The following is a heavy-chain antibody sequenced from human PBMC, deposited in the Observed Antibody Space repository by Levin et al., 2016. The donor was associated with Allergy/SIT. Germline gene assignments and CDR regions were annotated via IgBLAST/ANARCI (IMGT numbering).Heavy chain of an antibody. J-gene: IGHJ6*03. CDR3: ARGGVPVAIGVYYLDV. Sequence: GESLKISCAASGSTFSSYGMHWVRQAPGKGLEWVAVIWYDGSNKNYADSVKGRFTISRDNSKNTLYLQMNSLRAEDTAVYYCARGGVPVAIGVYYLDVWGKGTTVTVSS. V-gene: IGHV3-33*01. CDR1: GSTFSSYG. D-gene: IGHD2-2*01. CDR2: IWYDGSNK.